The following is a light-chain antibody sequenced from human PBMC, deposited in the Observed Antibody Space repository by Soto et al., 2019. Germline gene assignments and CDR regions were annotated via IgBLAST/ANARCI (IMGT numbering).Light chain of an antibody. Sequence: DIQMTQSPSSLSASVGDRVTITCRASQSISTYLNWYQQKPGKDSKLQIYGESSLQSGVPSRFSGRGSGTDCTLTISRLQPEDFATYYFQQSYRTPRTFGQGTKVEIK. CDR2: GES. CDR1: QSISTY. V-gene: IGKV1-39*01. J-gene: IGKJ1*01. CDR3: QQSYRTPRT.